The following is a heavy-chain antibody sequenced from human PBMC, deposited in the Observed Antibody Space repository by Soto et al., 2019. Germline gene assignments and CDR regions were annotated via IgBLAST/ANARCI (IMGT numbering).Heavy chain of an antibody. V-gene: IGHV3-23*01. CDR1: VFPFGANA. CDR3: ATEMGATQGPFDN. CDR2: LSNTGRRT. J-gene: IGHJ4*02. Sequence: HPXGSLRLSCLVSVFPFGANAMSWVRQAPGKGLEWVSGLSNTGRRTSYADSVKGRFNISRDNSENTVYLQMNSLRVEDTAVYYCATEMGATQGPFDNWGQGTLVTVSS. D-gene: IGHD1-26*01.